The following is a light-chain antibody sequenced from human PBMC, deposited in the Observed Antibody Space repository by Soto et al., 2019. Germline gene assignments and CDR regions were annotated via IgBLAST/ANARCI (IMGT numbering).Light chain of an antibody. V-gene: IGKV1-27*01. J-gene: IGKJ4*01. CDR3: QKYNSFPPT. Sequence: DFQMTQSPSSLSASVGDRVTITCRASQDISNDVAWYQQKPGKPPNLLISSSSTLQSGVPSRFSGTGYGTDFTLTIGNLQPDDVATCYCQKYNSFPPTFGGGTKVEI. CDR2: SSS. CDR1: QDISND.